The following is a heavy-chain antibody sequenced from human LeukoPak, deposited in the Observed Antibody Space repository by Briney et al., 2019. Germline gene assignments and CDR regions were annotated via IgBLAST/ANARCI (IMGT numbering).Heavy chain of an antibody. CDR1: GVTLSAAW. CDR2: IKTKGEGGPT. Sequence: GGSLRLSYAASGVTLSAAWMNWVRQAPGKGLEWVGRIKTKGEGGPTDYAAPVKGRFTVSRDDSKNILFLQMDSLKAEDTAVYYCATDTVTTNDYGLDYWGQGAQVTVSS. V-gene: IGHV3-15*01. D-gene: IGHD5-12*01. CDR3: ATDTVTTNDYGLDY. J-gene: IGHJ4*02.